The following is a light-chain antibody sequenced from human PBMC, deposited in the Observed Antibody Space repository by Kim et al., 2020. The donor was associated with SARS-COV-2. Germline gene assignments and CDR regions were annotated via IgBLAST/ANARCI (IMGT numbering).Light chain of an antibody. J-gene: IGLJ3*02. V-gene: IGLV3-21*04. CDR1: NIGGKS. CDR2: YDR. Sequence: SYELTQPPSVSVAPGRPARITCGGNNIGGKSVHWYQQKPGQAPVLVIYYDRDRPSGIPERFSGSNSGNTATLTISRVEAGDEADYYCQVWDSSSDHPNWVFGGGTQLTVL. CDR3: QVWDSSSDHPNWV.